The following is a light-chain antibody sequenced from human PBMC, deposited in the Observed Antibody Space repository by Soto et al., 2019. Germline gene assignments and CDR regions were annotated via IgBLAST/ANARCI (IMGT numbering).Light chain of an antibody. CDR2: DAS. Sequence: EIVLTQSPGTLSLSPGEGATLSCRASQSVRYNYLAWYQQKPGQAPRLLIFDASNRATGTPARFGGSGSGTDFTLTISRLEPEDFAVYYCQQYGTSPPITFGQGTRLEIK. CDR3: QQYGTSPPIT. CDR1: QSVRYNY. V-gene: IGKV3-20*01. J-gene: IGKJ5*01.